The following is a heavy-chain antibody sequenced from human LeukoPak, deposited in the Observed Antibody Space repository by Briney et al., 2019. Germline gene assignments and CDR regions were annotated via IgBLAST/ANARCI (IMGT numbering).Heavy chain of an antibody. CDR3: AKLTCSSTSCVYSRFDP. CDR2: ISGSGGST. J-gene: IGHJ5*02. CDR1: GFTFRSYA. D-gene: IGHD2-2*01. V-gene: IGHV3-23*01. Sequence: GGFLRLSCAAAGFTFRSYAMSWVRQAPGKGLEWVSAISGSGGSTYYADSVKGRFTISRDNSKNSLYLQMNSLRAEDTAVYYCAKLTCSSTSCVYSRFDPWGQGTLVTVSS.